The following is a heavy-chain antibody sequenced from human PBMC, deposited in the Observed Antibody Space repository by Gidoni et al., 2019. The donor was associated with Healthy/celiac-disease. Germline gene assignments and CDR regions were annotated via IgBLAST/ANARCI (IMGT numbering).Heavy chain of an antibody. Sequence: TFSSYGMHWVRQAPGKGLEWVAVISYDGSNKYYADSVKGRFTISRDNSKNTLYLQMNSLRAEDTAVYYCAKIPSPYYDYVWGRLRMDVWGQGTTVTVSS. CDR1: TFSSYG. CDR3: AKIPSPYYDYVWGRLRMDV. D-gene: IGHD3-16*01. V-gene: IGHV3-30*18. CDR2: ISYDGSNK. J-gene: IGHJ6*02.